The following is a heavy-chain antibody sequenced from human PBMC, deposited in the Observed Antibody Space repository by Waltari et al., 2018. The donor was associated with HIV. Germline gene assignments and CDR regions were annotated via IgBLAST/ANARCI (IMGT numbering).Heavy chain of an antibody. V-gene: IGHV3-21*02. D-gene: IGHD6-6*01. CDR3: ARDSRGSTWSLNWFDP. CDR2: ISSSGNFK. CDR1: GFIFHTYS. Sequence: EVQLVESGGGRVTPGESLRVSRVTPGFIFHTYSLDWVRQAPGNGPEWVSSISSSGNFKHYADSVKGRFTISRDNAENSLYLQMNGLRAEDTAIYYCARDSRGSTWSLNWFDPWGQGTLVTVSS. J-gene: IGHJ5*02.